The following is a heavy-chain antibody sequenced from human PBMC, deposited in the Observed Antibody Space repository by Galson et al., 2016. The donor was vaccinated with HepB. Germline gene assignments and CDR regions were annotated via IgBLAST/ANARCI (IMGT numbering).Heavy chain of an antibody. D-gene: IGHD2-2*03. CDR1: GFAVSRSA. J-gene: IGHJ4*02. V-gene: IGHV3-23*01. Sequence: SLRLSCAASGFAVSRSALIWVRQAPGKGLEWVSGVSGTSDSTFYADSMKGRITISRDNSKSTVNLQMDDLRAEDTAVYYCAKGLKTDGHCISTSCYFSAIDYWGQGTLVTVSS. CDR2: VSGTSDST. CDR3: AKGLKTDGHCISTSCYFSAIDY.